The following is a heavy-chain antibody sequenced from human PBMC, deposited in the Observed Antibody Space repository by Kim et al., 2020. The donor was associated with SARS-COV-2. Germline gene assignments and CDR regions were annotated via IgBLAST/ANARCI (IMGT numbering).Heavy chain of an antibody. J-gene: IGHJ6*02. Sequence: SETLSLTCTVSGGSISSYYWSWIRQPPGKGLEWIGYIYYIGSTNYNPSLKSRVTISVDTSKNQFSLKLSSVTAADTAVYYCARAGVRLGYSYGAAQHYYYGMDVWGQGTTVTVSS. CDR1: GGSISSYY. CDR2: IYYIGST. V-gene: IGHV4-59*01. D-gene: IGHD5-18*01. CDR3: ARAGVRLGYSYGAAQHYYYGMDV.